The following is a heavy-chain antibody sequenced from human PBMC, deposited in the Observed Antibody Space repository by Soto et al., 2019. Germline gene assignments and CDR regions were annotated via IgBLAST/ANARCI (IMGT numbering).Heavy chain of an antibody. CDR1: GYSISSGYY. D-gene: IGHD3-10*01. J-gene: IGHJ4*02. CDR3: ARDDGSGSDY. CDR2: IYHSGST. Sequence: SATLSLTCAVSGYSISSGYYWGWIRQPPGKGLEWIGSIYHSGSTYYNPSLKSRVTISVDTSKNQFSLKLSSVTAADTAVYYCARDDGSGSDYWGQGTLVTGSS. V-gene: IGHV4-38-2*01.